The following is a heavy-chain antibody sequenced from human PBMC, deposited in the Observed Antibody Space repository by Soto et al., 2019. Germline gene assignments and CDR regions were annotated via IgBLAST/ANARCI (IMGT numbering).Heavy chain of an antibody. CDR3: ARNYDFWSGSWFDP. CDR1: GGTFSSYA. D-gene: IGHD3-3*01. J-gene: IGHJ5*02. Sequence: SVKVSCKASGGTFSSYAISWVRQAPGRGLEWMGGIIPIFGTANYAQKFQGRVTITADESTSTAYMELSSLRSEDTAVYYCARNYDFWSGSWFDPWGQGTLVTVSS. CDR2: IIPIFGTA. V-gene: IGHV1-69*13.